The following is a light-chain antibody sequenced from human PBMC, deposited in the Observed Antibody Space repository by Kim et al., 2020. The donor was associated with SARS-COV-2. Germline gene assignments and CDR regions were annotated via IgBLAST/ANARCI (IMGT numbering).Light chain of an antibody. CDR1: ALPKQY. V-gene: IGLV3-25*03. J-gene: IGLJ3*02. CDR3: QSADSSGTYQV. Sequence: SYELTQPPSVSVSPGQTARITCSGDALPKQYAYWYQQKPGQAPVLVIYKDSERPSGIPERFSGSSSGTTVTLTISGVQPEDEADYYCQSADSSGTYQVFGGGTQLTVL. CDR2: KDS.